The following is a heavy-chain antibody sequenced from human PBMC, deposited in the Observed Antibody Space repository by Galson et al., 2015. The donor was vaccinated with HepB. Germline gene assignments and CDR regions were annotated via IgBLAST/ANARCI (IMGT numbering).Heavy chain of an antibody. V-gene: IGHV3-74*01. CDR3: ARIQRFGEQPDYYFAMDV. Sequence: SLRLSCAASGFSFNYFPMHWVRQVPGKGLVWVSRVKSDGSSTTYADSVKGRFTSSRDNAKNTLYLQMNSLRADDTAVYHCARIQRFGEQPDYYFAMDVWGQGTTVTVS. CDR2: VKSDGSST. D-gene: IGHD3-10*01. CDR1: GFSFNYFP. J-gene: IGHJ6*02.